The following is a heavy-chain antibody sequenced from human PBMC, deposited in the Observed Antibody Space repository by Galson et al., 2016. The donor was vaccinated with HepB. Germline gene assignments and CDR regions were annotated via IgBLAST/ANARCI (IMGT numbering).Heavy chain of an antibody. V-gene: IGHV4-61*02. CDR3: ARGGDCRGGNCFAY. J-gene: IGHJ4*02. CDR1: GDSISSSSYY. CDR2: FYSSGRT. D-gene: IGHD2-15*01. Sequence: TLSLTCTVSGDSISSSSYYWTWIRQPAGKGLEWIGRFYSSGRTNFNPALESRVTISPETLKNQFSLRLYSVTAADTAVYYCARGGDCRGGNCFAYWGPGTLVTVSS.